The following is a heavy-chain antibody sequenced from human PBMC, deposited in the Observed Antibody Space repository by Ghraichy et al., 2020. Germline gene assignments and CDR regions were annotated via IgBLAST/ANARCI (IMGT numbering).Heavy chain of an antibody. D-gene: IGHD6-13*01. CDR1: GDSISGNY. V-gene: IGHV4-59*08. CDR2: IYYSGHT. J-gene: IGHJ4*02. Sequence: LSLTCSVSGDSISGNYWSWIRQPPGKGLEWIGYIYYSGHTDYNPSLKSRVTMSVDTSKNQFSLKLNSVTAADTAVYYCARQRRASTAANFLDYWSQGTLVTVSS. CDR3: ARQRRASTAANFLDY.